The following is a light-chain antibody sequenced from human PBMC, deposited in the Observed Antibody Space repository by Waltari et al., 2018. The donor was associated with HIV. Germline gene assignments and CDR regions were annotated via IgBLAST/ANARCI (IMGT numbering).Light chain of an antibody. J-gene: IGLJ1*01. V-gene: IGLV1-44*01. Sequence: QSVLTQPPSASGTPGQRVTIPCSGSSSNIGSNTVNWYQQPPGTAPKRLIYRNNQRPSGVPDRFSGAKAGTAASLAISGLQSEDEAAYYCAAWDDSLNGYVFGTGTKVTVL. CDR1: SSNIGSNT. CDR2: RNN. CDR3: AAWDDSLNGYV.